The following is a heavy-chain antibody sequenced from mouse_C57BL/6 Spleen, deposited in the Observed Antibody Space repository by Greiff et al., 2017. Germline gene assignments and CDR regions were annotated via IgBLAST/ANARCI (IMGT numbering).Heavy chain of an antibody. CDR2: IYPGSGNT. Sequence: VQLQESGAELVRPGASVKLSCKASGYTFTDYYINWVKQRPGQGLEWIARIYPGSGNTYYNEKFKGKATLTAEKSSSTAYMQLSSLTSEDSAVYFCARSEYGNFFDYWGQGTTLTVSS. CDR1: GYTFTDYY. D-gene: IGHD2-10*02. V-gene: IGHV1-76*01. J-gene: IGHJ2*01. CDR3: ARSEYGNFFDY.